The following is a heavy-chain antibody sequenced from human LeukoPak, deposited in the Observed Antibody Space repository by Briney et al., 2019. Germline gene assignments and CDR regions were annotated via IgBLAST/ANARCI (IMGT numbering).Heavy chain of an antibody. V-gene: IGHV4-31*03. D-gene: IGHD3-10*01. CDR1: GGSISSGGYY. Sequence: SQTLSLTCTVSGGSISSGGYYWSWIRQHPGKGLEWIGYIYYSGSTYYNPSLKSRVTISVDTSKNQFSLKLSSVTAADTAVYYCASSVGTYYYYGMDVWGQGTTVTVS. CDR3: ASSVGTYYYYGMDV. J-gene: IGHJ6*02. CDR2: IYYSGST.